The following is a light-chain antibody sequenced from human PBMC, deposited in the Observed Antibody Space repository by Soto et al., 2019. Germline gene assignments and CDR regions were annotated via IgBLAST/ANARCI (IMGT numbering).Light chain of an antibody. Sequence: QSVLTQPPSVSGAPGQRVTISCTGSSSNIGAGYDVHWYQQLPGTAPKLLIYDNTNRPSGVPDRFSGSKSGTSASLAITGLQAEDEADYYCRAHASSLRGWVFGGGTKLTVL. CDR1: SSNIGAGYD. CDR3: RAHASSLRGWV. J-gene: IGLJ3*02. CDR2: DNT. V-gene: IGLV1-40*01.